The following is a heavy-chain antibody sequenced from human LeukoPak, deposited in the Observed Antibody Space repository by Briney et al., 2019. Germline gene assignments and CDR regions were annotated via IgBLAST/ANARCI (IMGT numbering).Heavy chain of an antibody. CDR2: IIPILGIA. J-gene: IGHJ4*02. V-gene: IGHV1-69*04. D-gene: IGHD3-9*01. CDR3: ARERVDYDILTGYSHFDY. CDR1: GGTFSSYA. Sequence: EASVKVSCKASGGTFSSYAISWVRQAPGQGLEWMGRIIPILGIANYAQKFQGRVTITADKSTSTAYMELSSLRSEDTAVYYCARERVDYDILTGYSHFDYWGQGTLSPSPQ.